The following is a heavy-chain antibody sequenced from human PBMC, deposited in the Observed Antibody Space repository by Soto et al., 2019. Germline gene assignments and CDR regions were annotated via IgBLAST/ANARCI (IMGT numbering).Heavy chain of an antibody. J-gene: IGHJ4*02. D-gene: IGHD3-9*01. V-gene: IGHV3-53*01. CDR3: ARDREPDGIWTFDS. Sequence: GGSLKLSCAAFGFTLDKYTMGWVRQAPGKGLEWVAESFSSGGTQYADSVKGRFTISRDNSRNMVFLQMNGLRVQDTALYYCARDREPDGIWTFDSWGQGALVTVSS. CDR2: SFSSGGT. CDR1: GFTLDKYT.